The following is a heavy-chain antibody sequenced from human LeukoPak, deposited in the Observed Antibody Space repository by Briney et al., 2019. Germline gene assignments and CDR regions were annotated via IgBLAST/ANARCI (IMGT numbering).Heavy chain of an antibody. CDR2: INPNSGGT. J-gene: IGHJ4*02. V-gene: IGHV1-2*02. D-gene: IGHD5-18*01. CDR1: GYTFTGYY. CDR3: ARDRSYGLGFDY. Sequence: ASVKVSCKASGYTFTGYYMHWVRQAPGQGLEWVGWINPNSGGTNYAQKFQGRVTMTRDTSTSTAYMELSRLRSDDTAVYYCARDRSYGLGFDYWGQGTLVTVSS.